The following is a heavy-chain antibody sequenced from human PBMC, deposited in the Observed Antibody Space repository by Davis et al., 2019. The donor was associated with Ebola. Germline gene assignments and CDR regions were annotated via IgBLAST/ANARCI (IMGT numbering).Heavy chain of an antibody. V-gene: IGHV3-43*02. D-gene: IGHD3-9*01. CDR2: ISGDGGST. CDR1: GFTFDDYA. J-gene: IGHJ5*02. CDR3: AKDAPPHFDWLFPET. Sequence: GESLKISCAASGFTFDDYAMHWVRQAPGKGLEWVSLISGDGGSTYYADSVKGRFTISRDNSKNSPYLQMNSLRTEDTALYYCAKDAPPHFDWLFPETWGQGTLVTVSS.